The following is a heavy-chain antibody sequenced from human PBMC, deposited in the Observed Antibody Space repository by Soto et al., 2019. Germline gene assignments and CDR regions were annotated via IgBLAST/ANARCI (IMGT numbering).Heavy chain of an antibody. J-gene: IGHJ5*02. CDR1: GGSISSGDYY. V-gene: IGHV4-30-4*01. D-gene: IGHD6-6*01. Sequence: QVQLQESGPGLVKPSQTLSLTCTVSGGSISSGDYYWSWIRQPPGKGLEWIGYIYYSGSNYYNPSLKSRVTISVYTSKNQFSLKLSSVTAADTAVYYCARERPDGARLDPWGQGTLVTVSS. CDR2: IYYSGSN. CDR3: ARERPDGARLDP.